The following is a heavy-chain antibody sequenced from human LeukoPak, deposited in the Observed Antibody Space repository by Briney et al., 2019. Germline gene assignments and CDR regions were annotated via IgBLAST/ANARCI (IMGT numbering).Heavy chain of an antibody. D-gene: IGHD6-13*01. Sequence: AGGSLRLSCAASGFNFDGSAMHWVRQAPGKGLEWVSGISWDSDNIIYADSVRGRFTISRDNARNSLYLQMNSLRPEDTALYYCAKAIAAPGAFDIWGQGAMVTVSS. CDR3: AKAIAAPGAFDI. CDR1: GFNFDGSA. V-gene: IGHV3-9*01. CDR2: ISWDSDNI. J-gene: IGHJ3*02.